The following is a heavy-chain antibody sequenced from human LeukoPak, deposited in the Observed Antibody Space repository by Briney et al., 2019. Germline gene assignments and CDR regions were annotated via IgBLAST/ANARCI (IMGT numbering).Heavy chain of an antibody. Sequence: SETLSLTCAVYGGSFSGYYWSWIRQPPGKGLEWIGEINHSGSTNYNPSLKSRVTISVDTSKNQFSLKLSSVTAADTAVYYCARGVIAAADFDYWGQGTLVTVSS. D-gene: IGHD6-13*01. J-gene: IGHJ4*02. V-gene: IGHV4-34*01. CDR3: ARGVIAAADFDY. CDR2: INHSGST. CDR1: GGSFSGYY.